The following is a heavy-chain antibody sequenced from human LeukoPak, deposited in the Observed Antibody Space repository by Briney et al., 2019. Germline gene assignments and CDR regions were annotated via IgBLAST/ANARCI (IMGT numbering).Heavy chain of an antibody. D-gene: IGHD3-16*01. J-gene: IGHJ4*02. V-gene: IGHV4-39*01. CDR1: GGSISSSSYY. CDR2: IYYSGST. CDR3: ASHLGGYY. Sequence: SSETLSLTCTGSGGSISSSSYYWGWIRQPPGKGLEWIGSIYYSGSTYYNPSLKSRVTISVDTSKNQFSLKLSSVTAADTAVYYCASHLGGYYWGQGTLVTVSS.